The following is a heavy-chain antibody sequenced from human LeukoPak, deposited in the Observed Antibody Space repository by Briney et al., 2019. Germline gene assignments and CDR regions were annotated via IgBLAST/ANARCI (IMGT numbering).Heavy chain of an antibody. J-gene: IGHJ4*02. V-gene: IGHV4-4*02. Sequence: TPSGTLSLTCAVSGGSISSSNWWSWVRQPPGKGLEWIGEIYHSGSTNYNPSLKSRVTISVDKSRNQFSLKLSSVTAADTAVYYCARVHRVRGVLRHFDYWGQGTLVTVSS. D-gene: IGHD3-10*01. CDR3: ARVHRVRGVLRHFDY. CDR1: GGSISSSNW. CDR2: IYHSGST.